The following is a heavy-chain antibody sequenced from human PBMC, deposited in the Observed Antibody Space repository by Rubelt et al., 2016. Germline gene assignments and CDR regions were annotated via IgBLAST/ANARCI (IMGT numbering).Heavy chain of an antibody. D-gene: IGHD3-3*01. V-gene: IGHV3-74*02. CDR3: ARSSEWFLIRAFDV. CDR2: LNSDGSST. CDR1: GFTFSSYW. Sequence: EVQLVESGGDLVQPGGSLRLSCAASGFTFSSYWMHWVRQAPGKGLVWVSRLNSDGSSTSSADSVKGRFTISRDTATNTLYLKMNSLRAEETAIYYCARSSEWFLIRAFDVWGQGTLVTVSS. J-gene: IGHJ3*01.